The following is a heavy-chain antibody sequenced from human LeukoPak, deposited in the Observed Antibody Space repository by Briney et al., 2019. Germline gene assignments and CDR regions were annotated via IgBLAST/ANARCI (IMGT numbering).Heavy chain of an antibody. CDR1: GGSISSYY. CDR3: ARDVGAGIAAAFDY. Sequence: SETLSLTCTVSGGSISSYYWSWIRQPPGKGLEWIGYIYYSGSTNYNPSLKSRVTISVDTSKNQFSLKLSSVTAADTAVCYCARDVGAGIAAAFDYWGQGTLVTVSS. CDR2: IYYSGST. V-gene: IGHV4-59*01. J-gene: IGHJ4*02. D-gene: IGHD6-13*01.